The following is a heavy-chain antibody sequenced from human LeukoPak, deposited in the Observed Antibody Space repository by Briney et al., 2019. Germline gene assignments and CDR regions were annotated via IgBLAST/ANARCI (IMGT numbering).Heavy chain of an antibody. J-gene: IGHJ4*02. CDR1: GFTFGDYA. CDR3: ARGKRIATSGVVYYFDF. CDR2: IRSKRYTGTT. V-gene: IGHV3-49*03. D-gene: IGHD3-3*01. Sequence: GGSLRLSCSASGFTFGDYAMSWFRQAPGKGLEWVAFIRSKRYTGTTDYAASVKGRCAISRDDSKSIAYLQMNSLKTDDTAVYFCARGKRIATSGVVYYFDFWGQGTLVTVSS.